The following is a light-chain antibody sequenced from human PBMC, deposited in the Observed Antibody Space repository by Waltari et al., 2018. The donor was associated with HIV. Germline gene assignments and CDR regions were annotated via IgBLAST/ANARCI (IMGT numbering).Light chain of an antibody. V-gene: IGKV4-1*01. J-gene: IGKJ2*01. CDR2: WAS. CDR3: QQYYDTPYT. Sequence: DIVMTQSPDSLAVSLGERATINCKSSQSILSTAGNRHYLAWYQQRPGQAPYPLIYWASTRESGVPDRFSGSGSGTDFTLTISSLQAEDVAVYYCQQYYDTPYTFGQGTKLDI. CDR1: QSILSTAGNRHY.